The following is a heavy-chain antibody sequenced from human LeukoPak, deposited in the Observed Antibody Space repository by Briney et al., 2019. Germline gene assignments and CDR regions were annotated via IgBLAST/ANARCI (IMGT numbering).Heavy chain of an antibody. V-gene: IGHV3-74*01. D-gene: IGHD6-13*01. CDR1: GFTFSSYW. Sequence: GGSLRLSCAASGFTFSSYWMHWVRQAPGKGLVWVSRINSDGSSTSYADSVKGRFTISRDNAKNTLYLQMNGLRAEDTAVYYWSRGGPIAAAGVYFDYWGKGTLVTVSS. CDR2: INSDGSST. J-gene: IGHJ4*02. CDR3: SRGGPIAAAGVYFDY.